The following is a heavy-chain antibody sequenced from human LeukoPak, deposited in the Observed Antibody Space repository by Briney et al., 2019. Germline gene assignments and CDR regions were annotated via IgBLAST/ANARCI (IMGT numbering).Heavy chain of an antibody. V-gene: IGHV1-24*01. Sequence: ASVKVSCKVSGYTLTELSMHWVRQAPGKGLEWMGGFDPEDGETIYAQKFQGRVTMTEDTSTDTAYMELSSLRSEDTAVYYCATADCSSTSCRGYYYYYGMDVWGQGTTVTVSS. CDR2: FDPEDGET. CDR1: GYTLTELS. D-gene: IGHD2-2*01. J-gene: IGHJ6*02. CDR3: ATADCSSTSCRGYYYYYGMDV.